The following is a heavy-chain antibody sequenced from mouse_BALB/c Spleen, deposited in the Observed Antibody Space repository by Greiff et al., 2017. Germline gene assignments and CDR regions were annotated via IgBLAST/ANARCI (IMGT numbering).Heavy chain of an antibody. V-gene: IGHV5-6-5*01. CDR2: ISSGGST. D-gene: IGHD2-3*01. J-gene: IGHJ4*01. CDR3: ARGYDGYYVSYAMDY. Sequence: EVKLVESGGGLVKPGGSLKLSCAASGFTFSSYAMSWVRQTPEKRLEWVASISSGGSTYYPDSVKGRFTISRDNARNILYLQMSSLRSEDTAMYYCARGYDGYYVSYAMDYWGQGTSVTVSS. CDR1: GFTFSSYA.